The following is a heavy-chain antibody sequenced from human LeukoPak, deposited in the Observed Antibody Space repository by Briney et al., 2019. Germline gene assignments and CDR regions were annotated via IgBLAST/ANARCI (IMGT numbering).Heavy chain of an antibody. D-gene: IGHD5-24*01. V-gene: IGHV3-23*01. CDR3: ARDYKYAFDN. J-gene: IGHJ4*02. Sequence: AGGSLRLSCVVSGITLGNYAMSWVRQAPGKGLEWVSGISERGGGTKYADSVKGRFTISGDKAKNSLYLQMNSLRVEDTAVYYCARDYKYAFDNWGQGTLVTVSS. CDR1: GITLGNYA. CDR2: ISERGGGT.